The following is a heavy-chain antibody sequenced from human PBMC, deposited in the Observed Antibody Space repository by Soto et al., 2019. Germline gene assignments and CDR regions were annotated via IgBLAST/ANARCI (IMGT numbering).Heavy chain of an antibody. V-gene: IGHV1-69*01. Sequence: QVQLVQSGAEVKKPGSSVKVSCKASGGTFSSYAISWVRQAPGQGLEWMGGIIPIFGTANYAQKFQARVTITADESTSTAYMELSSLRSEDTAVYYCATRYNWNYGPYWFDPWGQGTLVTVSS. CDR1: GGTFSSYA. CDR2: IIPIFGTA. D-gene: IGHD1-7*01. J-gene: IGHJ5*02. CDR3: ATRYNWNYGPYWFDP.